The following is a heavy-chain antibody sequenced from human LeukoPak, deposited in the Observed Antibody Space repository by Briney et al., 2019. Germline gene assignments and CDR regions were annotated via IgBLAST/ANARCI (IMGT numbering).Heavy chain of an antibody. Sequence: SETLSLTCTVSGGSISSYYWSWIRQPAGKGLEWIGRVYTSGSTNYNPSLKSRVTMSVDTSKNQFSLKLSSVTAADTAVYYCVRAVAATAPDYFDYWGQGTLLTVSS. V-gene: IGHV4-4*07. CDR1: GGSISSYY. CDR2: VYTSGST. D-gene: IGHD6-19*01. J-gene: IGHJ4*02. CDR3: VRAVAATAPDYFDY.